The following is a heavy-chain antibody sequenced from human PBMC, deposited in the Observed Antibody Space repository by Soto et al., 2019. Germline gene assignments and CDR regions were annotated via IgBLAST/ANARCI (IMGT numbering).Heavy chain of an antibody. CDR2: IIPIFGTA. CDR3: ARGGYCSSTSCYGWD. D-gene: IGHD2-2*01. V-gene: IGHV1-69*01. Sequence: QVQLVQSGAEVKKPGASVKVSCKASGGTFSSYAISWVRQAPGPGLEWMGGIIPIFGTANYAQKFQGRVTITADESTSTAYMELSSLRSEDTAVYYCARGGYCSSTSCYGWDWGQGTLVTVSS. J-gene: IGHJ4*02. CDR1: GGTFSSYA.